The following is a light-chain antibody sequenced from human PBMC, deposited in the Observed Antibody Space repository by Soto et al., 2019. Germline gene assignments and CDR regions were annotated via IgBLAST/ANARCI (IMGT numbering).Light chain of an antibody. CDR2: DVS. V-gene: IGLV2-14*01. Sequence: QSALTQPPSASGSPGQSVTISCTGTSSDVGGYNYVSWYQQHPGKAPKFMIYDVSNRPSGVSNRFSGSKSGNTASLTISGFQAEDEADYYCSSYTTSNTRQIVFGTGTKVTVL. CDR3: SSYTTSNTRQIV. CDR1: SSDVGGYNY. J-gene: IGLJ1*01.